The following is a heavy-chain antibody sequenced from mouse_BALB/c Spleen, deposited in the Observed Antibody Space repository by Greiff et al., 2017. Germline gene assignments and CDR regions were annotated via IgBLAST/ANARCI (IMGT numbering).Heavy chain of an antibody. CDR2: ISSGGGST. D-gene: IGHD3-3*01. V-gene: IGHV5-12-1*01. CDR1: GFAFSSYD. J-gene: IGHJ2*01. CDR3: ARHWLGQDY. Sequence: DVKLVESGGGLVKPGGSLKLSCAASGFAFSSYDMSWVRQTPEKRLEWVAYISSGGGSTYYPDTVKGRFTISRDNAKNTLYLQMSSLKSEDTAMYYCARHWLGQDYWGQGTTLTVSS.